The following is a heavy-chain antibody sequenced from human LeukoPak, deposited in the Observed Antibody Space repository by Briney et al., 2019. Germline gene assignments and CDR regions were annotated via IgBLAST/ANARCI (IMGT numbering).Heavy chain of an antibody. V-gene: IGHV3-30*18. CDR2: ISYDGSNK. CDR3: AKDSGIAVAGTLRACDI. D-gene: IGHD6-19*01. Sequence: GGSLRLSCAASGFTFSSYGMDWVRQAPGKGLEWVAVISYDGSNKYFADSVKGRFTISRDNSKNTLYLQMNSLRAEDTAVYYCAKDSGIAVAGTLRACDIWGQGTMVTVSS. J-gene: IGHJ3*02. CDR1: GFTFSSYG.